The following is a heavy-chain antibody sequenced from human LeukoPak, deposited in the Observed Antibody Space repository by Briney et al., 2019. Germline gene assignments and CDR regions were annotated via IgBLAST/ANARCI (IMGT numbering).Heavy chain of an antibody. J-gene: IGHJ4*02. V-gene: IGHV1-8*01. CDR1: GYTFTSYD. CDR3: ARGRKWLSNTLNY. D-gene: IGHD3-22*01. CDR2: MNPNRGNT. Sequence: PSVKVSCTASGYTFTSYDINWVRQAPGQGLEWMGWMNPNRGNTGYAQKVQGRVTMTRNTSISTAYMELSSLRSEDTALYYCARGRKWLSNTLNYWGQGTLVAVSS.